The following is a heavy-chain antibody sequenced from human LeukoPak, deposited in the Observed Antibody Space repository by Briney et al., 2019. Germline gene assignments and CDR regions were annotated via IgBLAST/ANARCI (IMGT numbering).Heavy chain of an antibody. V-gene: IGHV4-34*01. CDR1: GGSFSGYY. J-gene: IGHJ3*02. CDR2: INHSGST. Sequence: SETLSLTCAVYGGSFSGYYWSWIRQPPGKGLEWIGEINHSGSTNYNPSLKGRITMSVDTSKNQFSLRLSSVTAADTAVYYCARLRTTDAFDIWGQGTLVTVSS. CDR3: ARLRTTDAFDI.